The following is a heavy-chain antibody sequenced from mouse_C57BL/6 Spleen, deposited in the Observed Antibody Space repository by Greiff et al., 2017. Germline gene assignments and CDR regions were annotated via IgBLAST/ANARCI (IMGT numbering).Heavy chain of an antibody. CDR1: GFSFNTYA. CDR2: ISSKSNNYAT. V-gene: IGHV10-1*01. Sequence: EVHLVESGGGLVQPKGSLKLSCAASGFSFNTYAMNWVRQAPGKGLEWVARISSKSNNYATYYADSVKDRFTISRENSESMLFLQMNNLKSEDTAMYYCVRQGWTGYFDYWGQGTTLTVSS. CDR3: VRQGWTGYFDY. J-gene: IGHJ2*01.